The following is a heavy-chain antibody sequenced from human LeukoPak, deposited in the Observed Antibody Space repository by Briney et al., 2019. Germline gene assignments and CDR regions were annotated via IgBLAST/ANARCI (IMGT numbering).Heavy chain of an antibody. V-gene: IGHV3-30*18. D-gene: IGHD3-22*01. CDR3: AKSFHSTGFYYVDY. CDR1: GFTFSSSG. Sequence: GGSLRLSCAASGFTFSSSGMHWVRQAPGKGLEWVAVISDDGSNKYYTDSVKGRFTIYRDNSKNTLYLQMNGLRADDTAVFYCAKSFHSTGFYYVDYWGQGTLVTVSS. J-gene: IGHJ4*02. CDR2: ISDDGSNK.